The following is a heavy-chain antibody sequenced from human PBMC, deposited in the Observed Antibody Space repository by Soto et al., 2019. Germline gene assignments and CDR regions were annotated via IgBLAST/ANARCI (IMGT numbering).Heavy chain of an antibody. Sequence: EVQLLESGGGLVQPGGSLRLSCAASRFTFSSYAMSWVRQAPGKGLEWVSAISGSGGSTYYADSVKGRFTISRDNSKNTLYRQMNSLRAEDTAVYYCANSGGYYYDSSGYYDYWGQGTLVTVSS. D-gene: IGHD3-22*01. V-gene: IGHV3-23*01. CDR2: ISGSGGST. CDR1: RFTFSSYA. CDR3: ANSGGYYYDSSGYYDY. J-gene: IGHJ4*02.